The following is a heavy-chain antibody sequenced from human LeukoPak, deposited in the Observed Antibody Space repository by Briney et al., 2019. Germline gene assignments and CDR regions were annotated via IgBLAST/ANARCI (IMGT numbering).Heavy chain of an antibody. V-gene: IGHV3-23*01. D-gene: IGHD3-16*01. CDR1: GFAFSSYA. CDR3: AQGARADTFWYFEL. Sequence: GGSLRLSCAASGFAFSSYAMSWVRQAPGKGLEWVSCIRGSGATTFHADSVKGRFTISRDNSKNTLYLQMNGLRSEDTAVYYCAQGARADTFWYFELWGRGTLVTVSS. CDR2: IRGSGATT. J-gene: IGHJ2*01.